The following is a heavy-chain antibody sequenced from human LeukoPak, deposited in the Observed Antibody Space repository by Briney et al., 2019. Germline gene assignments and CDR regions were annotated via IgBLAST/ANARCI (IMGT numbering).Heavy chain of an antibody. D-gene: IGHD3-3*01. Sequence: GGSLRLSCAASGFTFSSYSMNWVRQAPGKGLEWVSYVSSSSSIIYYADSVKGRFTISRDNAKNSLYLQMNSLRAEDTAVYYCARGGITIFGEATTPFDYWGQGTLVTVSS. CDR1: GFTFSSYS. CDR3: ARGGITIFGEATTPFDY. CDR2: VSSSSSII. J-gene: IGHJ4*02. V-gene: IGHV3-48*01.